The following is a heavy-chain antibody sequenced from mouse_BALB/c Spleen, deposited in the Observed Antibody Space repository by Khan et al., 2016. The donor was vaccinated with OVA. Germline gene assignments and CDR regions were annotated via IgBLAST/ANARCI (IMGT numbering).Heavy chain of an antibody. D-gene: IGHD2-14*01. Sequence: QMQLEESGPGLEAPSQSLSITCTVSGFSLSRYNIHWVRQPPGKGLEWLGMIWGGGGTEYNSTLKSRLSISKANSKSQVFLKMNSLQTDDTSMYYCARVYYMYDGYYAMDYWGQGTSVTVSA. CDR3: ARVYYMYDGYYAMDY. CDR2: IWGGGGT. CDR1: GFSLSRYN. J-gene: IGHJ4*01. V-gene: IGHV2-6-4*01.